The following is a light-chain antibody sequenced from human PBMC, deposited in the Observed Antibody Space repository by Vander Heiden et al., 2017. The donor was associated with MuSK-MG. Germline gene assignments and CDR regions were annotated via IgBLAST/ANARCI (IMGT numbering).Light chain of an antibody. J-gene: IGKJ1*01. CDR3: QQYNNYWT. V-gene: IGKV1-5*03. CDR1: ESIRSW. Sequence: DIQMTQSPSTLSASVGDRVTITCRASESIRSWLDWYQQKPGEAPKLLIYKASSLESGVPSRFSGSGSGTVFTLTISSLQPDDFATYYCQQYNNYWTFGPGTKVETK. CDR2: KAS.